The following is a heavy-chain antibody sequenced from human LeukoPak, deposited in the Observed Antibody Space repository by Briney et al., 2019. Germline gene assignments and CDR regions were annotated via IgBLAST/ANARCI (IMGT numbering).Heavy chain of an antibody. CDR2: INHSGST. Sequence: SETLSLTCAVYGGSFSGYYWSWIRQPPGKGLEWIGEINHSGSTNYNPSLKSRVTISVDTSKNQFSLKLSSVTAADTAVYYCAREERRADSSNWFTAFFDYWGQGTLVTVSS. D-gene: IGHD6-13*01. CDR3: AREERRADSSNWFTAFFDY. CDR1: GGSFSGYY. V-gene: IGHV4-34*01. J-gene: IGHJ4*02.